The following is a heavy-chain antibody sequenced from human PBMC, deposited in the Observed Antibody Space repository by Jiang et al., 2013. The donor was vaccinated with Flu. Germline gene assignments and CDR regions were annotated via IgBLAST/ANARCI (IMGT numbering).Heavy chain of an antibody. D-gene: IGHD3-22*01. CDR1: GFTFSGYA. J-gene: IGHJ3*02. V-gene: IGHV3-23*01. CDR3: AKDLYYYDYSGYYYVVDAFDI. Sequence: QLLESGGGLVQPGGSLRLSCAASGFTFSGYAMSWVRQAPGKGLEWVSAISGSGSNTYNADSVKGRFTISRDNSKNTLYLQMNSLRAEDTAVYYCAKDLYYYDYSGYYYVVDAFDIWGQGTVVTVSS. CDR2: ISGSGSNT.